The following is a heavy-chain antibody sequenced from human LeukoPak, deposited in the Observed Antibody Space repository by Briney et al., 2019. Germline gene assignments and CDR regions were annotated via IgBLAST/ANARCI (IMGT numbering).Heavy chain of an antibody. CDR2: IYHSGST. Sequence: SETLSLTCTVSGYSISSGYYWGWIRQPPGKGLEWIGSIYHSGSTYYNPSLKSRVTISVDRSKNQFSLKLSSVTAADTAVYYCARRPTDVHYYYYYYMDVWGKGTTVTVSS. J-gene: IGHJ6*03. V-gene: IGHV4-38-2*02. CDR3: ARRPTDVHYYYYYYMDV. CDR1: GYSISSGYY. D-gene: IGHD3-16*01.